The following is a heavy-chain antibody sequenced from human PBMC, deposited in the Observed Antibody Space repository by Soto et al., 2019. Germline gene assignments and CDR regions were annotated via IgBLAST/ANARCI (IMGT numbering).Heavy chain of an antibody. Sequence: GGSLRLSCAASGFTFSSYWMSWVRQAPGKGLEWVANIKQDGSEKYYVDSVKGRFTISRDNAKNSLYLQMISLSAEDTAVYYCARDSADYYDSSGYSLWRQGTLVTVSS. V-gene: IGHV3-7*01. J-gene: IGHJ4*02. CDR3: ARDSADYYDSSGYSL. CDR2: IKQDGSEK. D-gene: IGHD3-22*01. CDR1: GFTFSSYW.